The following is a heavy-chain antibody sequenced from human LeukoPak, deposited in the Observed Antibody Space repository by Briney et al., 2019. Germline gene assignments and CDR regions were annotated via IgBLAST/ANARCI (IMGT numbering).Heavy chain of an antibody. CDR2: IYSGGST. V-gene: IGHV3-53*01. CDR1: GFTVSSKY. CDR3: ARIPKTTYFDY. Sequence: GGSLRLSCAASGFTVSSKYMSWVRQAPGKGLEWVSLIYSGGSTDYADSVKGRFTISRDNSENTLHLQMNSLRAEDTAVYYCARIPKTTYFDYWGQGTLDTVSS. J-gene: IGHJ4*02. D-gene: IGHD4-11*01.